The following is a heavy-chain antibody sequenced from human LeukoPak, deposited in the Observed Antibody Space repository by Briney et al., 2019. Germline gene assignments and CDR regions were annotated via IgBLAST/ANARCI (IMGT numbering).Heavy chain of an antibody. V-gene: IGHV3-30-3*01. D-gene: IGHD3-16*02. CDR3: ARGTGYTAFDI. Sequence: PGGSLRLSCAASGFTFSSYAMHWVRQAPGKGLEWVAVISYDGSNKYYADSVKGRFTISRDNAKNSLYLQMNSLRAEDTAVYYCARGTGYTAFDIWGQGTMVTVSS. CDR2: ISYDGSNK. J-gene: IGHJ3*02. CDR1: GFTFSSYA.